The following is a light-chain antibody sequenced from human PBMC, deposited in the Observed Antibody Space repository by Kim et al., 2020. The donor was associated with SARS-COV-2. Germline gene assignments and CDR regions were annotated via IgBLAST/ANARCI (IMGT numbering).Light chain of an antibody. Sequence: VALGQTVRITCQGDSLRSYYATWYQQKPGQAPILVIYGKNNRPSGIPDRFSGSSSGNTASLTITGAQAEDEADYYCNSRDSNDNVVFGGGTHLTVL. V-gene: IGLV3-19*01. CDR3: NSRDSNDNVV. J-gene: IGLJ2*01. CDR2: GKN. CDR1: SLRSYY.